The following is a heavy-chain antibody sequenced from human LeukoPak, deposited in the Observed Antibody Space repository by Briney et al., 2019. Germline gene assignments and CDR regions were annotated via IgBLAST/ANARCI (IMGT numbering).Heavy chain of an antibody. CDR1: GGSFSGYY. CDR3: ARQGGYYYAKIDY. V-gene: IGHV4-34*01. CDR2: INHSGST. J-gene: IGHJ4*02. D-gene: IGHD3-10*01. Sequence: SETLSLTCAVYGGSFSGYYWSWIRQPPGKGLEWIGEINHSGSTNYSPSLKSRVTISLDTSKNQFSLKLSSVTAADTAVYYCARQGGYYYAKIDYWGQGTLVTVSS.